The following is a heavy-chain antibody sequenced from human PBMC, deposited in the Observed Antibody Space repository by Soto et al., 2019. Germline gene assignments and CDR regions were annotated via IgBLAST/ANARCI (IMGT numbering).Heavy chain of an antibody. V-gene: IGHV1-8*01. D-gene: IGHD6-19*01. CDR3: ARAPLTVSSGWYSGAQH. CDR1: GYTFTSYD. J-gene: IGHJ1*01. Sequence: ASVKVSCKASGYTFTSYDINWVRQATGQGLEWMGWMNPNSGNTGYAQKFQGRVTMTRNTSISTAYMELSSLRSEDTAVYYCARAPLTVSSGWYSGAQHWGQGTLVTVSS. CDR2: MNPNSGNT.